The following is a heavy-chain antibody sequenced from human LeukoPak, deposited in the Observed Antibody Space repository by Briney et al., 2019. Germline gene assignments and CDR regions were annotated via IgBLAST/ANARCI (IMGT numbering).Heavy chain of an antibody. J-gene: IGHJ6*02. CDR1: GFSFSTSY. V-gene: IGHV3-48*01. Sequence: GGSLRLSCAASGFSFSTSYMNWVRQAPGKGLEWVSYISSSSSTIYYADSVKGRFTISRDNAKNSLFLQMNSLRGEDTAVYYCATATSRSYYYGINVWGQGTTVTVSS. CDR3: ATATSRSYYYGINV. CDR2: ISSSSSTI.